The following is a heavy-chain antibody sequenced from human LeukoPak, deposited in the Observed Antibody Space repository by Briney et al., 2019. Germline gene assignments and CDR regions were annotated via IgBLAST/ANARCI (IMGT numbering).Heavy chain of an antibody. CDR1: GYTFSGSY. Sequence: ASVKVSCKTSGYTFSGSYIHWVRQAPGQGLEWMGRINPNSGNTGYAQKFQGRVTMTRNTSISTAYMELSSLRSEDTAVYYCARVLGWFGELYYYYYMDVWGKGTTVTISS. J-gene: IGHJ6*03. V-gene: IGHV1-8*02. D-gene: IGHD3-10*01. CDR2: INPNSGNT. CDR3: ARVLGWFGELYYYYYMDV.